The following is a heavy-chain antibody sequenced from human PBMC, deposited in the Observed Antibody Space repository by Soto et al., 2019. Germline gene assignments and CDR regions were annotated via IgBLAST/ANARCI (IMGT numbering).Heavy chain of an antibody. CDR2: ISTDNGDT. Sequence: QVQLLQSGGEVKRPGASVKVSCKTSGYTFTSCGITWVRQAPGHGLEWVGWISTDNGDTKYAQKVQGRVTMTTDTATNTADMELRSLRADDTAVYYCARVGDGYGDDDWGQGTLVTVSS. D-gene: IGHD3-16*01. J-gene: IGHJ4*02. CDR1: GYTFTSCG. V-gene: IGHV1-18*01. CDR3: ARVGDGYGDDD.